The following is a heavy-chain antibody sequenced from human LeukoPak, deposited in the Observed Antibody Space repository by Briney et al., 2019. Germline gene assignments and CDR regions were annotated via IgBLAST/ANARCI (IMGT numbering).Heavy chain of an antibody. V-gene: IGHV3-23*01. D-gene: IGHD1-26*01. J-gene: IGHJ6*03. Sequence: GGSLRLSCAASGLSFSDYVMSWVRQAPGKGLEWVSDISGSGTRTYYADSVKGRFTISRDNSKHTLYLQMNSLRAEDTAVYYCARAKFSAYTGNPGARKTSYYMDVWGKGTTVTVSS. CDR2: ISGSGTRT. CDR1: GLSFSDYV. CDR3: ARAKFSAYTGNPGARKTSYYMDV.